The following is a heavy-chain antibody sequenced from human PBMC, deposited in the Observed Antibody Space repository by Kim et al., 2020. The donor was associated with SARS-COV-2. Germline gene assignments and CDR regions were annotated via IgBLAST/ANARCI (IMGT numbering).Heavy chain of an antibody. CDR3: ARDVSSWFGELYYYGMDV. J-gene: IGHJ6*02. D-gene: IGHD3-10*01. V-gene: IGHV6-1*01. CDR2: TYYRSKWYN. Sequence: SQTLSLTCAISGDSVSSNSAAWNWIRQSPSRGLEWLGRTYYRSKWYNDYAVSVKSRITINPDTSKNQFSLQLNSVTPEDTAVYYCARDVSSWFGELYYYGMDVWGQGTTVTVSS. CDR1: GDSVSSNSAA.